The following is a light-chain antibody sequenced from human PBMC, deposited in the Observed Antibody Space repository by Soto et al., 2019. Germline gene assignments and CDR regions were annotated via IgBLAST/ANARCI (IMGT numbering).Light chain of an antibody. CDR2: WAS. J-gene: IGKJ4*01. Sequence: DIVMTQSPDSLAVSLGERATINCESSQSVFNSNKKNYLAWYQHKPGQPPKLLIYWASTRESGVPDRFTGSGAGTDFTLNISSLQAEDGAVYYCQQYYNFPSTFGGGTKVEIK. CDR3: QQYYNFPST. V-gene: IGKV4-1*01. CDR1: QSVFNSNKKNY.